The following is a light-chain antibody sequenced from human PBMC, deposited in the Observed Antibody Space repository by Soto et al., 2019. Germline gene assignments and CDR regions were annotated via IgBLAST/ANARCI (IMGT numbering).Light chain of an antibody. Sequence: EIVLTQSPGTLSLSPGERATLSCRASQSVNGNYLTWYQQKPGQAPRLLIYGASTRATGTPDRFSGSGSGTVFTLTISRPEPEDFAVYYCQQYGSSFRYTFGQGTKLEIK. CDR1: QSVNGNY. V-gene: IGKV3-20*01. CDR3: QQYGSSFRYT. CDR2: GAS. J-gene: IGKJ2*01.